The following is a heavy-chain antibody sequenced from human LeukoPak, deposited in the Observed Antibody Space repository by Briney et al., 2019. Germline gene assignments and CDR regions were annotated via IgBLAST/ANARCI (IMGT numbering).Heavy chain of an antibody. V-gene: IGHV1-69*05. J-gene: IGHJ4*02. CDR3: ARATYYDSSGYYDY. D-gene: IGHD3-22*01. CDR1: GGTFSSYA. Sequence: ASVKVSCKASGGTFSSYAISWVRQAPGQGLEWMGRIIPIFGTANYAQKFQGRVTITTDESTSTAYMELSSLRSEDTAVYYCARATYYDSSGYYDYWGQGTLVTVSS. CDR2: IIPIFGTA.